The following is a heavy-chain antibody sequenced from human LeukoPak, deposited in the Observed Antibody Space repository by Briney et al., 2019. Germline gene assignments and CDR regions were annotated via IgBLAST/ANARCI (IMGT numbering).Heavy chain of an antibody. CDR1: GFTFTSYS. Sequence: PGGSLRLSCAASGFTFTSYSMNWVRQAPGKGLEWVSTISGGGGSTYYADSVKGRFTISRDNSKNTLYLQVNSLRAEDTAVYYCAKDPRAVVTSYFDCWGQGTLVTVSS. CDR3: AKDPRAVVTSYFDC. J-gene: IGHJ4*02. D-gene: IGHD4-23*01. V-gene: IGHV3-23*01. CDR2: ISGGGGST.